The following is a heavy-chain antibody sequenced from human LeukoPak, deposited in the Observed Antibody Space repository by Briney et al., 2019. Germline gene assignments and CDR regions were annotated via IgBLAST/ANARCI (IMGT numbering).Heavy chain of an antibody. CDR2: ISAYNGNT. V-gene: IGHV1-18*01. CDR1: GYTFTSYG. D-gene: IGHD3-22*01. Sequence: ASVKVSCKASGYTFTSYGISWVRQAAGQGLEWMGWISAYNGNTNSAQKLQGRVTMTTDTSTSTAYMELRSLRSDDTAVYYCARALYDSSGYPARSWGQGTQVTVSS. CDR3: ARALYDSSGYPARS. J-gene: IGHJ5*02.